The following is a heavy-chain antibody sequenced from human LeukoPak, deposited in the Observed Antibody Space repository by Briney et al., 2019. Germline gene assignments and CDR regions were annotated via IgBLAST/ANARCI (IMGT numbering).Heavy chain of an antibody. Sequence: SETLSLTCTVSGDSINSYYWSWIRQPPGKGLEWIGYIYYSGSTNYNPSLKSRVTISVDTSKNQFSLKLSSVTAADTAVYYCARLGDTAIGLDAFDIWGQGTMVTVSS. CDR2: IYYSGST. CDR3: ARLGDTAIGLDAFDI. J-gene: IGHJ3*02. D-gene: IGHD5-18*01. V-gene: IGHV4-59*08. CDR1: GDSINSYY.